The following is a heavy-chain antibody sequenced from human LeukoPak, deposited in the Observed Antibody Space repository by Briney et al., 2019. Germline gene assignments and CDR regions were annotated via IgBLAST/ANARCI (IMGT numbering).Heavy chain of an antibody. Sequence: KTSETLSLTCSVSGGSISSSSYYWNWIRQPPGKGLEWVGSIYYSGTTYYNSSLKSRVTISEDTSKNRFSLVLTSVTAADTAVYYCARQVSDYFYYYIDVWGEGTTVIVSS. J-gene: IGHJ6*03. V-gene: IGHV4-39*01. CDR1: GGSISSSSYY. CDR3: ARQVSDYFYYYIDV. CDR2: IYYSGTT.